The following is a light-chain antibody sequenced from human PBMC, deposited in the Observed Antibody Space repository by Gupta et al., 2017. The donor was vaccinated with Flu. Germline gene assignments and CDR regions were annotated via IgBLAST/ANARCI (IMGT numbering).Light chain of an antibody. J-gene: IGLJ1*01. CDR2: DDR. CDR1: DIGRKS. CDR3: QVFDTDSDHYV. Sequence: SYVLTQPPSVSVAPGQTARITCGGSDIGRKSSHWFQQKPGQAPVLVVYDDRDRPSGIPERFSGSNSGNTATLTINGVEAGDEADYYCQVFDTDSDHYVFGTGTKVTVL. V-gene: IGLV3-21*02.